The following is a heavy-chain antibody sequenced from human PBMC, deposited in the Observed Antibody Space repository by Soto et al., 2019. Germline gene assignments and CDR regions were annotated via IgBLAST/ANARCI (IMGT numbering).Heavy chain of an antibody. CDR2: IYHSGST. Sequence: TSVTLSLTCAVSGGSISSGGYSWSWIRKQPGKGLEWIGYIYHSGSTYYNPSLKSRVTISVDTSKNQFSLKLSSVTAADTAVYYCARPATRVPDDYGDYRRPGDYYYYGMDVWGQGTTVTVSS. CDR3: ARPATRVPDDYGDYRRPGDYYYYGMDV. V-gene: IGHV4-30-2*03. D-gene: IGHD4-17*01. J-gene: IGHJ6*02. CDR1: GGSISSGGYS.